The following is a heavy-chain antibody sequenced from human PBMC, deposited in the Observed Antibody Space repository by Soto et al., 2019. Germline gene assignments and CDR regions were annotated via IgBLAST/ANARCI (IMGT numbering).Heavy chain of an antibody. V-gene: IGHV3-23*01. Sequence: PSETLSLTCTVSGASISSSTYYWGWIRQPPGKGLEWVSAISGSGGSTYYADSVKGRFTISRDNSKNTLYLQMNSLRAEDTAVYFCAKDMEMTVSCTNGICWTLDYWGPRTIVTVSS. CDR1: GASISSSTYY. J-gene: IGHJ4*02. D-gene: IGHD2-8*01. CDR2: ISGSGGST. CDR3: AKDMEMTVSCTNGICWTLDY.